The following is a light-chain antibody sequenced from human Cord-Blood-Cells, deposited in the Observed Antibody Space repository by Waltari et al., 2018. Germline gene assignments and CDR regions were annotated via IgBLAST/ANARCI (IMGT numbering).Light chain of an antibody. V-gene: IGLV1-51*01. Sequence: QSVLTQPPSVSAAPGQTVTISCSVSSSNIGNNYGTWYQQLPGTAPKLLIYDNNKRPSGIPDRFSGSKSGTSATLGITGLQTGDEADYYCGTWDSSLSAGVFGGGTKLTVL. CDR1: SSNIGNNY. CDR3: GTWDSSLSAGV. CDR2: DNN. J-gene: IGLJ2*01.